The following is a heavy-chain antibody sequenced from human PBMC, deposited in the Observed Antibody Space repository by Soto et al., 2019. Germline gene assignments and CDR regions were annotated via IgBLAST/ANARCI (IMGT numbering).Heavy chain of an antibody. CDR1: GFTFSSYG. J-gene: IGHJ5*02. Sequence: QVQLVESGGGVVQPGRSLRLSCAASGFTFSSYGMHWVRQAPGKGLEWVAVISYDGSNKYYADSVKGRFTISRDNSKNTLYLQMNSRRAEDTAVYYCAKDPNSSSSSWGQGTLVTVSS. D-gene: IGHD6-6*01. V-gene: IGHV3-30*18. CDR2: ISYDGSNK. CDR3: AKDPNSSSSS.